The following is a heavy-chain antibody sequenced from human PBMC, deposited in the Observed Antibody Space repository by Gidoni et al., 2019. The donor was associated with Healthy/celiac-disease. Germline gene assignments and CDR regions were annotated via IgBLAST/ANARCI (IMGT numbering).Heavy chain of an antibody. D-gene: IGHD2-21*02. Sequence: EVQLVESGGGLVQPGGSRRLSCAPSGFTVSSNYMSWVRQAPGKGLEWFLVMYSGGSTYYADSVKGRFTISRDNSKNTLYLKMNSLRAEDTAVYYCAREHEPYCGGDCYSGHFDYWGQGTLVTVSS. CDR1: GFTVSSNY. CDR3: AREHEPYCGGDCYSGHFDY. J-gene: IGHJ4*02. CDR2: MYSGGST. V-gene: IGHV3-66*01.